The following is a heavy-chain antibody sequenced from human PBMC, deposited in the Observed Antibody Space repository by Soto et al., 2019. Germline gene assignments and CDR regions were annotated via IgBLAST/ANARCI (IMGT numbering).Heavy chain of an antibody. CDR1: GYTISSYG. J-gene: IGHJ6*02. CDR3: ARDRGGDFRYGMDV. D-gene: IGHD2-21*02. Sequence: QVQLVQSGAEVKKPGASVKVSCKASGYTISSYGLSCVRQAPVQGLEWMGWIAHNGNTNYARKFQGRFNLTIDTSTGTAYMELRSLRSDDTAVYYCARDRGGDFRYGMDVWGQGTSVTVSS. CDR2: IAHNGNT. V-gene: IGHV1-18*01.